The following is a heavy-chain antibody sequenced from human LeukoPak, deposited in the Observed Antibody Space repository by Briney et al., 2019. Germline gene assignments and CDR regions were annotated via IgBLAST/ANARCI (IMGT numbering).Heavy chain of an antibody. D-gene: IGHD3-3*01. CDR3: ARGVSAYYDFWSGYLGFDY. V-gene: IGHV1-18*01. Sequence: ASVKVSCKASGYTFTSYGISWVRQAPGQGLEWMGWTSAYNGNTNYAQKLQGRVTMTTDTSTSTAYMELRSLRSDDTAVYYCARGVSAYYDFWSGYLGFDYWGQGTLVTVSS. J-gene: IGHJ4*02. CDR1: GYTFTSYG. CDR2: TSAYNGNT.